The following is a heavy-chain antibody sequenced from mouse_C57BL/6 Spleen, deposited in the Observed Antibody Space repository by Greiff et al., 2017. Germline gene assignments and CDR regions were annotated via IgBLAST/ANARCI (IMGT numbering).Heavy chain of an antibody. Sequence: QVQLQQPGAELVRPGSSVKLSCKASGYTFTSYWMHWVKQRPIQGLEWIGNIDPSDSETHYNQKFKDKATLTVDKSSSTAYMQLSSLTSEDSAVYDCASMGEGAMDYWGQGTSVTVSS. CDR1: GYTFTSYW. D-gene: IGHD1-1*02. J-gene: IGHJ4*01. V-gene: IGHV1-52*01. CDR3: ASMGEGAMDY. CDR2: IDPSDSET.